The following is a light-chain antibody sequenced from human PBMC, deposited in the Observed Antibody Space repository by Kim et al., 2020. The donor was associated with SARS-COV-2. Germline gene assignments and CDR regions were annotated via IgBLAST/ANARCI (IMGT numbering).Light chain of an antibody. Sequence: RSLSPGESATLSCRASQSVSGFLAWYQQKPGQTPRLLISDASNRATGVPARFSGSASGTNFTLIISSLEPEDFAVYYCQQSDSWLTFGGGTKLEI. CDR2: DAS. CDR3: QQSDSWLT. V-gene: IGKV3-11*01. CDR1: QSVSGF. J-gene: IGKJ4*01.